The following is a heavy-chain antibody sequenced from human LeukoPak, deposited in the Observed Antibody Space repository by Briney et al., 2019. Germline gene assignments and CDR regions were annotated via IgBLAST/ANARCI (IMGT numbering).Heavy chain of an antibody. CDR3: AKLYYLSPSLSVELTYFDY. CDR2: FRGSDGST. Sequence: GGTLRLSCAASGFTFSSYSMSWVCQAPGKGLEWVSIFRGSDGSTYYAASVKGRFTISRDISKNTLYLRMNSLRAEDTAVYYCAKLYYLSPSLSVELTYFDYWGQGTLVTVSS. J-gene: IGHJ4*02. V-gene: IGHV3-23*01. CDR1: GFTFSSYS. D-gene: IGHD2-2*01.